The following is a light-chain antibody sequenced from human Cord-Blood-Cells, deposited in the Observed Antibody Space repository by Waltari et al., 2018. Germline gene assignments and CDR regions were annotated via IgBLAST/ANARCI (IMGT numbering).Light chain of an antibody. V-gene: IGKV1-39*01. CDR1: QSISSH. J-gene: IGKJ1*01. CDR3: QQSYSTPQT. Sequence: DIQMTQSPSSLSASVGDSVTITCRASQSISSHLNWYQQKPGKAPKLLIYAASSLQSGVPSRFSGSGSGTDFTLTISSLQPEDFATYYCQQSYSTPQTFGQGTKVEIK. CDR2: AAS.